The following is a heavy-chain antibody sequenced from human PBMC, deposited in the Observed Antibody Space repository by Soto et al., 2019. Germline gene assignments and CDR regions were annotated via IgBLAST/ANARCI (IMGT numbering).Heavy chain of an antibody. Sequence: GGSLRLSCAASGFTFSSYAMSWVRQAPGKGLEWVSAISGSGGSTYYADSVKGRFTISRDNSKNTLYLQMNSLRAEDTAVYYCAKDGDSEYSSGWYATYLDYWGQGTLVTVSS. J-gene: IGHJ4*02. V-gene: IGHV3-23*01. D-gene: IGHD6-19*01. CDR2: ISGSGGST. CDR3: AKDGDSEYSSGWYATYLDY. CDR1: GFTFSSYA.